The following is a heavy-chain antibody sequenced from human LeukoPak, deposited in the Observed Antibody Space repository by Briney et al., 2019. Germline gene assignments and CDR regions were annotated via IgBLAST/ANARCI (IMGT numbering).Heavy chain of an antibody. D-gene: IGHD3-22*01. V-gene: IGHV3-30*02. J-gene: IGHJ4*02. CDR3: ARVRYDSSGYYFFDY. CDR1: GFTFSSYG. Sequence: PGGSLRLSCAASGFTFSSYGMHWVRQAPGKGLEWVAFIRYDGSNKYYADSVKGRFTISRDNAKNSLFLQMNSLRAEDTAVYYCARVRYDSSGYYFFDYWGQGTLVTVSS. CDR2: IRYDGSNK.